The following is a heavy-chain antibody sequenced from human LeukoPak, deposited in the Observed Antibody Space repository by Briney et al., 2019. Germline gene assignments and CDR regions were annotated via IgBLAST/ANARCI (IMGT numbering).Heavy chain of an antibody. CDR1: GGSISSYY. J-gene: IGHJ3*02. CDR3: ARPGRGRAFDI. CDR2: IYYSGST. Sequence: SETLSLTCTVSGGSISSYYWSWIRLPPGKGLEWIGYIYYSGSTNYNPSLKSRVTISVDTSKNQFSLKLSSVTAADTAVYYCARPGRGRAFDIWGQGTMVTVSS. V-gene: IGHV4-59*08.